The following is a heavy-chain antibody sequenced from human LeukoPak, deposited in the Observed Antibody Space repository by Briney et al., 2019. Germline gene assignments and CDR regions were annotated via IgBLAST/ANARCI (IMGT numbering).Heavy chain of an antibody. Sequence: PGGSLRLSGAASGFTFSDSWMTWVRQVPGHGLEWVAHINHEGGGIQYVDSVKGRFTTSTYNAKGSVYLQMNSLRGEDTAIYHCATYINWVAGDVWGQGTMVIVSS. CDR3: ATYINWVAGDV. V-gene: IGHV3-7*01. D-gene: IGHD1-1*01. CDR2: INHEGGGI. CDR1: GFTFSDSW. J-gene: IGHJ6*02.